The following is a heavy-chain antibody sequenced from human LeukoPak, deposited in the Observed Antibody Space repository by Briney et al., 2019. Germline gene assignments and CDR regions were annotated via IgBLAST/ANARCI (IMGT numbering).Heavy chain of an antibody. J-gene: IGHJ6*03. Sequence: PSETLSLTCTVSGYSISSGYYWGWIRQPPGKGLEWIGSIYYSGSTYYNPSLKSRVTISVDTSKNQFSLKLSSVTAADTAVYYCARRRGADYMDVWGKGTTVTISS. V-gene: IGHV4-38-2*02. CDR1: GYSISSGYY. CDR2: IYYSGST. CDR3: ARRRGADYMDV.